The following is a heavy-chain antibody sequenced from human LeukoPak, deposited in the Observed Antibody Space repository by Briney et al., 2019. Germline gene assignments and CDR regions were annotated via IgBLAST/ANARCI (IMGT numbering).Heavy chain of an antibody. CDR2: INGRGENT. V-gene: IGHV3-23*01. D-gene: IGHD2/OR15-2a*01. Sequence: GVSLRLSCAASGFTFSSDAMNWDRQAPGKGLEWVSAINGRGENTYYADSVKGRFTISRDNSKSTLFLQMNSLRAEDTAIYYCAKDRVSPGFNLFDPWGQGTLVTVSS. CDR3: AKDRVSPGFNLFDP. J-gene: IGHJ5*02. CDR1: GFTFSSDA.